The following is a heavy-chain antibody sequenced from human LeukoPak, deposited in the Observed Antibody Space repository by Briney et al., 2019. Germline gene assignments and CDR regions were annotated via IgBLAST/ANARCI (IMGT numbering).Heavy chain of an antibody. V-gene: IGHV3-7*01. CDR1: GLTFSSHW. J-gene: IGHJ4*02. Sequence: GGSLRLSCAASGLTFSSHWMSWVRQAPGKGLEWVANIKQDGSVKTYVDSVKGRFTISRDNAKNSLYLQMNSLRAEDTAVYYCAKDSHSRGDYWGQGTLVTVSS. D-gene: IGHD6-13*01. CDR2: IKQDGSVK. CDR3: AKDSHSRGDY.